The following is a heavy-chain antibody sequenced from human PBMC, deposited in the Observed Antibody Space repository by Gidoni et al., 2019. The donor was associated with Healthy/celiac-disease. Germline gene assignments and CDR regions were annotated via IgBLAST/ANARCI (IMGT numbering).Heavy chain of an antibody. D-gene: IGHD2-2*01. CDR1: GGTFSSYA. V-gene: IGHV1-69*04. CDR3: ARDQPGYYYYYGMDV. CDR2: IIPILGIA. Sequence: QVQLVQSGAEVKKPGSSVTVSCKASGGTFSSYAISWARQAPGQGLEWMGRIIPILGIANYAQKFQGRVTITADKSTSTAYMELSSLRSEDTAVYYCARDQPGYYYYYGMDVWGQGTTVTVSS. J-gene: IGHJ6*02.